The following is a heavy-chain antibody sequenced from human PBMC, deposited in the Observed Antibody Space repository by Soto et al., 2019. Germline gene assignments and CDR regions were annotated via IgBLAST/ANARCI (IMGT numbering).Heavy chain of an antibody. V-gene: IGHV1-46*01. CDR1: GYPFSSYC. J-gene: IGHJ5*02. CDR2: INPSGGST. D-gene: IGHD2-21*02. Sequence: XSVKVSCTASGYPFSSYCIHWVRQAPGQGLEWMERINPSGGSTSYAQKFQCRVTMTRDTSTSTVYMELSSLRSEDTAVYYCARDLNIYPFVVVTDDTGDNWFDPWGQGTLVTVSS. CDR3: ARDLNIYPFVVVTDDTGDNWFDP.